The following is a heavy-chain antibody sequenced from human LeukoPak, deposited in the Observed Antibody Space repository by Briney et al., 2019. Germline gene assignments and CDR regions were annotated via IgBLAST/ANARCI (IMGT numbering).Heavy chain of an antibody. V-gene: IGHV4-34*01. CDR2: INHSGST. J-gene: IGHJ4*02. CDR3: ARQTEQQLVPLDY. Sequence: SETLSLTCAVYGGSFSGYYWSWIRQPPGKGLEWIGEINHSGSTNYNPSLKSRVTISVDTSKNQFSLKLSSVTAADTAVYYCARQTEQQLVPLDYRGQGTLVTFSS. D-gene: IGHD6-13*01. CDR1: GGSFSGYY.